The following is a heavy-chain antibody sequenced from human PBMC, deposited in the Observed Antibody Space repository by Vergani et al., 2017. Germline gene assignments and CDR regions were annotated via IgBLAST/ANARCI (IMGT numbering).Heavy chain of an antibody. Sequence: EVQLLESGGGLVQPGGSLRLSCAASGFTFSSYAMSWVRQAPGKGLEWVSAISGSGGSTYYADSVKGRFTISRDNSKNTLYLQMNSLRAEDTAVYYCASGRGHYYGSGANWFDPWGQGTLVTVSS. CDR1: GFTFSSYA. CDR3: ASGRGHYYGSGANWFDP. D-gene: IGHD3-10*01. V-gene: IGHV3-23*01. J-gene: IGHJ5*02. CDR2: ISGSGGST.